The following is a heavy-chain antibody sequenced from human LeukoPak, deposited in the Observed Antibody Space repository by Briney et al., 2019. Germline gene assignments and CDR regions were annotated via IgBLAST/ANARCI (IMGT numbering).Heavy chain of an antibody. J-gene: IGHJ3*02. V-gene: IGHV4-34*01. CDR1: GGSFSGYY. Sequence: PSETLSLTCAVYGGSFSGYYWSWIRQPPGKGLECIGEINHSGSTNYNPSLKSRVTLSVDTSKNQFSLKLSSVTAADTAVYYCAREVKQQLVSFLCAFDIWGQGTMVTVSS. CDR3: AREVKQQLVSFLCAFDI. D-gene: IGHD6-13*01. CDR2: INHSGST.